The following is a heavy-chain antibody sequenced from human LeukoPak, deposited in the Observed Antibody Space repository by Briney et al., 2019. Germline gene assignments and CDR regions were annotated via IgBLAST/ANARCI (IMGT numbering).Heavy chain of an antibody. J-gene: IGHJ4*02. CDR2: INHSGST. V-gene: IGHV4-34*01. CDR3: ARAVYSYGLIDY. CDR1: GGSFSGYY. Sequence: SETLSLTCAVYGGSFSGYYWSWIRQPPGKGLEWIGEINHSGSTNYNPSLKSRVTISVDTSKNQFSLKLSSVTAAETAVYFCARAVYSYGLIDYWGQGTLVTVSS. D-gene: IGHD5-18*01.